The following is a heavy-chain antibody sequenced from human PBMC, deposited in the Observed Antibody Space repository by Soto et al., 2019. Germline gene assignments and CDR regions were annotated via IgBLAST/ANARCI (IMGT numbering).Heavy chain of an antibody. D-gene: IGHD6-25*01. J-gene: IGHJ4*02. V-gene: IGHV3-11*01. CDR2: ISSGSSTI. Sequence: PGGSLRLSCAAAGFRFNDYYMTWIRQAPGKGLEWVSYISSGSSTIYCARSVKGRFTISRDNAKNSLYLQMNSLRAEDTAVYYCATSSGALAASFPYYFDYWGQGTLVTVSS. CDR3: ATSSGALAASFPYYFDY. CDR1: GFRFNDYY.